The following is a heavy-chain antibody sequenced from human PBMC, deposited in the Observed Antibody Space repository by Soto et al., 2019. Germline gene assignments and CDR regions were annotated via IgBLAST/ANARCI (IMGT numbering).Heavy chain of an antibody. CDR1: GFTFSSYA. Sequence: EVQLLESGGGLVQPGGSLRLSCAASGFTFSSYAMSWVRQAPGKGLEWVSAISGSGGSTYYADSVKGRFTISRDNSKNTLYLQMNSLRADDTAVYYCAKESVTMVRGVVISRYFDLWGRGTLVTVSS. D-gene: IGHD3-10*01. V-gene: IGHV3-23*01. CDR2: ISGSGGST. J-gene: IGHJ2*01. CDR3: AKESVTMVRGVVISRYFDL.